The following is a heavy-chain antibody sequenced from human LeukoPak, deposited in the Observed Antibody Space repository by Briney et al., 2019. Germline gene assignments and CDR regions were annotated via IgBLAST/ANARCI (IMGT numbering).Heavy chain of an antibody. V-gene: IGHV3-7*01. D-gene: IGHD1-26*01. CDR3: VRSGSYFSK. CDR2: INLDGNDK. Sequence: PGGSLRLSCAASGFIFSSDWMSWVRQAPGEGLEWVANINLDGNDKNYVDSVKVRFTISRDNAKNSLYLQMNSLRAEDTAMYYCVRSGSYFSKWGQGTLVTVSS. J-gene: IGHJ4*02. CDR1: GFIFSSDW.